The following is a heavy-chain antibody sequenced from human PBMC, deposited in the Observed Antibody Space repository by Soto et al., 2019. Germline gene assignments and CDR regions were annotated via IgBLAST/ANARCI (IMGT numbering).Heavy chain of an antibody. D-gene: IGHD1-7*01. V-gene: IGHV3-23*01. J-gene: IGHJ4*02. CDR3: AKDNTWNYDY. CDR1: GFTFSSYA. Sequence: GSLRLSCAASGFTFSSYAMSWVRQAPGKGLEWDSAISGSGGSTYYADSVKGRFTISRDNSRNTLYLQMNSLRAEDTAVYYCAKDNTWNYDYWGQGTLVTVSS. CDR2: ISGSGGST.